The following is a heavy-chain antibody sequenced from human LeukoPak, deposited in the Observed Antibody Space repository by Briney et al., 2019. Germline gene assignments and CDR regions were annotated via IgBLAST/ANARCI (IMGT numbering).Heavy chain of an antibody. J-gene: IGHJ4*02. CDR2: FDPEDGET. D-gene: IGHD2-15*01. CDR3: ALYCSGGSCYSYFDY. V-gene: IGHV1-24*01. CDR1: GYTLTELS. Sequence: ASVKVSCKVSGYTLTELSMHWVRQAPGKGLEWMGGFDPEDGETIYAQKFQGRVTMTEDTSTDTAYMGLSSLRSEDTAVYYCALYCSGGSCYSYFDYWGQGTLVTVSS.